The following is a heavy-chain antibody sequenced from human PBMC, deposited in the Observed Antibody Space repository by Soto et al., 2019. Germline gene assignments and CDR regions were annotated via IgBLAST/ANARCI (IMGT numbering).Heavy chain of an antibody. CDR1: GGTFSSYA. CDR2: IIPIFGTA. D-gene: IGHD3-22*01. V-gene: IGHV1-69*01. CDR3: ARGGLMGGYYGPLFDY. Sequence: QVQLVQSGAEVKKPGSSVKVSCKASGGTFSSYAISWVRQAPGQGLEWMGGIIPIFGTANYAQKVQGRVTITADESTSTADMELSSLRSEDTAVYYGARGGLMGGYYGPLFDYWGQGTLVNVSS. J-gene: IGHJ4*02.